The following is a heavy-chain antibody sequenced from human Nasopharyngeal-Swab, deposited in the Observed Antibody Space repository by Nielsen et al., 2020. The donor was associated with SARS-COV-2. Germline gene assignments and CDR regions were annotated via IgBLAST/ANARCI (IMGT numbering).Heavy chain of an antibody. J-gene: IGHJ4*02. V-gene: IGHV1-3*01. D-gene: IGHD3-22*01. Sequence: ASVKVSCKASGYTFTSYAMHWVRQAPGQRLEWMGWINAGNGNTKYSQKFQGRVTIARDTSASTAYMELSSLRSDDTAVYYCARDPPYYDSSAPWGFDYWGQGTLVTVSS. CDR1: GYTFTSYA. CDR2: INAGNGNT. CDR3: ARDPPYYDSSAPWGFDY.